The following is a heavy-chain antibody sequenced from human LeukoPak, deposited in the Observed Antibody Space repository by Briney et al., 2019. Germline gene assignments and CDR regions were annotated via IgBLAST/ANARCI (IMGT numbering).Heavy chain of an antibody. CDR2: IYYSGST. J-gene: IGHJ4*02. CDR1: GVSISSGGYY. D-gene: IGHD3-9*01. CDR3: ARDNYDILTGYPLYYFDY. V-gene: IGHV4-31*03. Sequence: PSQTLSLTCTVSGVSISSGGYYWGWIRQHPGRGLEWIVYIYYSGSTYYNPSLKSRVTISVDTSKNQFSLKLSSVTAADTAVYYCARDNYDILTGYPLYYFDYWGQGTLVTVSS.